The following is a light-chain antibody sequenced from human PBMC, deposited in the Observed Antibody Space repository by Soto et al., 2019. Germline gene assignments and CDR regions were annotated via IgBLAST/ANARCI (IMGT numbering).Light chain of an antibody. Sequence: QSALTQPASVSGSPGQSITISCTGTSSDVGTYKYVSWYQQHPGKAPKLMIYEVTNRPSGVSNRFSGSKSGNTASLTICGLQAEDEADYYCSSYTNTITLIVFGTGTKLTVL. J-gene: IGLJ1*01. CDR1: SSDVGTYKY. CDR3: SSYTNTITLIV. V-gene: IGLV2-14*01. CDR2: EVT.